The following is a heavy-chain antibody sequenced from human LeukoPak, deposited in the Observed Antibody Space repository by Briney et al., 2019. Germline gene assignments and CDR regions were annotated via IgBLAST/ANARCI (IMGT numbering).Heavy chain of an antibody. CDR2: INHSGST. CDR3: ARASMVRGVSL. V-gene: IGHV4-34*01. J-gene: IGHJ4*02. Sequence: SETLSLTCAVYGGSFSGYYWSWLRQPPGKGLEWIGEINHSGSTNYNPSLKSRVTISVETSKNQFSLKLSSVTAADTAVYYCARASMVRGVSLWGQGTLVTVSS. CDR1: GGSFSGYY. D-gene: IGHD3-10*01.